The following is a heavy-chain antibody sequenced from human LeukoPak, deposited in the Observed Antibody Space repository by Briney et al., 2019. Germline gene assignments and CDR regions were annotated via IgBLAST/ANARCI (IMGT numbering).Heavy chain of an antibody. CDR2: INPRGGGT. CDR1: GYSFTRYY. D-gene: IGHD3-16*01. CDR3: ARGGDDYGMDV. J-gene: IGHJ6*02. V-gene: IGHV1-46*01. Sequence: EASVKVSCKASGYSFTRYYMHWVRQAPGQGLEWMGIINPRGGGTTYAQKFQGRVTMTRDTSTSTVYMELSSLGSEDTAVYYCARGGDDYGMDVWGQGTTVTVAS.